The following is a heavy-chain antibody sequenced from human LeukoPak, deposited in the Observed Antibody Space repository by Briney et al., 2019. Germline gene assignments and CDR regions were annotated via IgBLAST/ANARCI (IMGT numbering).Heavy chain of an antibody. D-gene: IGHD3-22*01. V-gene: IGHV3-48*01. CDR1: AFSLSAYN. J-gene: IGHJ4*02. CDR3: ARDPAMQTWLSAYYFDY. Sequence: PGGSLRLSCAASAFSLSAYNMNWVRQAPGKGLEWISYISSDGSTIYYADSVKGRFTISRDNARNSLYLQMNSLRAEDTAVYYCARDPAMQTWLSAYYFDYWGQGTQVSVSS. CDR2: ISSDGSTI.